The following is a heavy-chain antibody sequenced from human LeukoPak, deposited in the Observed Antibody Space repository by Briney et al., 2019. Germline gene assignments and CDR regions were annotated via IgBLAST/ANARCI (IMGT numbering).Heavy chain of an antibody. D-gene: IGHD6-19*01. J-gene: IGHJ4*02. CDR2: IKPDGSEK. CDR1: GFTFSSYW. V-gene: IGHV3-7*05. CDR3: ARGRVAVAGSYEY. Sequence: PGGSLRLSCAASGFTFSSYWMTGVRQAPGKGLECVANIKPDGSEKHYVDSVEGRFTISRDNAKNSLFLDMNSLRAEDTAVYYCARGRVAVAGSYEYWGQGTLVTVSS.